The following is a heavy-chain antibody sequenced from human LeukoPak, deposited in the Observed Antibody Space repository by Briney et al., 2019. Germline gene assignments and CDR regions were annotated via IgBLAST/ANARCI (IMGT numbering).Heavy chain of an antibody. CDR1: GFTFSSYG. CDR2: ISYDGSNK. Sequence: GGSLRLSCAASGFTFSSYGMHWVRQAPGKGLEWVAVISYDGSNKYYADSVKGRFTISRDNSKNTVYLQMNSLRAEDTAVYYCAKPVPGKWDLRYTFDYWGQGTLVTVSS. CDR3: AKPVPGKWDLRYTFDY. J-gene: IGHJ4*02. D-gene: IGHD1-26*01. V-gene: IGHV3-30*18.